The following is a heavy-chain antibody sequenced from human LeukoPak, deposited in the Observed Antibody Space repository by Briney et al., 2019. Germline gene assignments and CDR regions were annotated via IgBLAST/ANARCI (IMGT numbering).Heavy chain of an antibody. D-gene: IGHD1-26*01. CDR3: ARIIGISGTYPTDY. Sequence: GGSLRLSCAASGFTFSAYSMNWVRQAPGKGLEWVSSISSSSSYIYYADSMKGRFIISRDNARNSLYLEMNSLRAEDTAVYYCARIIGISGTYPTDYWGQGTLVTVSS. J-gene: IGHJ4*02. CDR2: ISSSSSYI. V-gene: IGHV3-21*06. CDR1: GFTFSAYS.